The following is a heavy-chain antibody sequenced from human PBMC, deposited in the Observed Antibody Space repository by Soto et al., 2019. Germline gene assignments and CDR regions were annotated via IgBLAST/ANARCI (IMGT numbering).Heavy chain of an antibody. CDR1: GYSFTSYW. J-gene: IGHJ6*02. D-gene: IGHD1-1*01. CDR3: ARLFHDLVRDV. Sequence: GESLKTSCKGSGYSFTSYWIGLVRQIPGKGLEWMGIIYPGDSDTRYSPSFQGQVTISADKSISTAYLQWSSLQVSDTAMYYCARLFHDLVRDVWGQGTTVTVSS. CDR2: IYPGDSDT. V-gene: IGHV5-51*01.